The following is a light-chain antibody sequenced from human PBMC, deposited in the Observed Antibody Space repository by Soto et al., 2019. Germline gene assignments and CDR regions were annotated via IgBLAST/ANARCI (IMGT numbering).Light chain of an antibody. CDR1: QTISSW. CDR3: QHYNSYSEA. V-gene: IGKV1-5*03. CDR2: KAS. J-gene: IGKJ1*01. Sequence: DIQMTHSPSTLSGSVGDRVTITCRASQTISSWLAWYQQKPGKAPKLLIYKASTLKSGVPSRFSGSGSGTEFTLTISSLQPDDFAPYYCQHYNSYSEAFGQGNKVELK.